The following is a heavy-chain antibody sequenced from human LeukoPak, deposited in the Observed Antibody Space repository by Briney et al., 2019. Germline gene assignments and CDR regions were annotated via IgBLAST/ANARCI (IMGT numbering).Heavy chain of an antibody. CDR1: GGSISSYY. J-gene: IGHJ3*02. CDR2: IYYSGST. D-gene: IGHD6-13*01. Sequence: SETLSLTCTVSGGSISSYYWSWIRQPPGKGLEWIGYIYYSGSTNYNPSLKSRVTTPVDTSKNQFSLKLSSVTAADTAVYYCARHVGAAAGTDAFDIWGQGTMVTVSS. CDR3: ARHVGAAAGTDAFDI. V-gene: IGHV4-59*08.